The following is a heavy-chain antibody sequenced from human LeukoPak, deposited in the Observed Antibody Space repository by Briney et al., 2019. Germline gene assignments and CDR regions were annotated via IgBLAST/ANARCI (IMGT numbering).Heavy chain of an antibody. CDR2: ISYDGSNK. Sequence: GGSLRLSCAASGFTFSSHGMHWVRQAPGKGLEWVAVISYDGSNKYYADSVKGRFTISRDNSKNTLYLQMNSLRAEDTAVYYCAKAAYYDSSGYYSDYWGQGTLVTVSS. V-gene: IGHV3-30*18. CDR3: AKAAYYDSSGYYSDY. J-gene: IGHJ4*02. D-gene: IGHD3-22*01. CDR1: GFTFSSHG.